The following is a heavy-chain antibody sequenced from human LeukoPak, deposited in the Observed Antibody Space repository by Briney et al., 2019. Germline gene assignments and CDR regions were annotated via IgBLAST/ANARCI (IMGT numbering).Heavy chain of an antibody. CDR1: RFTFSSYD. V-gene: IGHV3-21*01. J-gene: IGHJ4*02. CDR3: ATSSYGLY. D-gene: IGHD5-18*01. CDR2: ISSSSSFI. Sequence: PGGSLRLSCAASRFTFSSYDMKWVRQAPGKGLEWVSSISSSSSFIYYADSVKGRFTISRDNAKNSLYLQMNSLRAEDTAVYYCATSSYGLYWGQGTLVTVSS.